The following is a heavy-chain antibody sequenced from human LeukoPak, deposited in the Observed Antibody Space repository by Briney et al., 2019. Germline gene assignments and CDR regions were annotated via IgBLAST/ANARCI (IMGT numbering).Heavy chain of an antibody. Sequence: VASVKVSCKASGGTFSSYTISWVRQAPGQRLEWMGRIIPILGIANYAQKFQGRVTITADKSTSTAYMELSSLRSEDTAVYYCASGDYYDSSGYYYGGSLDYWGQGTLVTVSS. V-gene: IGHV1-69*02. D-gene: IGHD3-22*01. CDR3: ASGDYYDSSGYYYGGSLDY. J-gene: IGHJ4*02. CDR2: IIPILGIA. CDR1: GGTFSSYT.